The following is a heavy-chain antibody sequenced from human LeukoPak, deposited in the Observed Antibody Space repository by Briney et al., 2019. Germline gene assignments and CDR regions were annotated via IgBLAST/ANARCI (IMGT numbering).Heavy chain of an antibody. CDR3: ARDTSGNRRGTFDY. V-gene: IGHV4-59*01. CDR1: GGPTTSYY. J-gene: IGHJ4*02. D-gene: IGHD2-8*01. Sequence: SETLRPPFTVPGGPTTSYYWSWIRQPPGKGLEWIGYIYYSGSTNYNPSLKSRVTISVDTSKNQFSLKLSSLTAADTAVYYCARDTSGNRRGTFDYWGQGTL. CDR2: IYYSGST.